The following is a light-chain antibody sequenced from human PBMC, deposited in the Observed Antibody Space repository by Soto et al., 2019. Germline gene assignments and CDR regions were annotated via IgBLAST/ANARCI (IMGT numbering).Light chain of an antibody. V-gene: IGKV3-20*01. Sequence: EIVLTQSPGTLSLSPGETATLSCRASQTGDSRYLAWYQQKRGQAPRLLIYAASSRATGVPDRFSGGGSGPDFTLTIRRLEPEDFAVYYCQQYDSTVWTFGQGTKVEI. CDR2: AAS. J-gene: IGKJ1*01. CDR3: QQYDSTVWT. CDR1: QTGDSRY.